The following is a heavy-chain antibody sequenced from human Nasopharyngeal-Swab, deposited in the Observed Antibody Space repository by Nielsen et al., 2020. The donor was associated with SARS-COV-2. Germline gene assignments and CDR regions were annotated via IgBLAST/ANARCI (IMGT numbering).Heavy chain of an antibody. CDR2: IYTSGST. J-gene: IGHJ6*02. V-gene: IGHV4-61*02. Sequence: WIRQPPGKGLEWIGRIYTSGSTNYNPSLKSRVTISVDTSKNQFSLKLSSVTAADTAVYYCARVWWGGGMDVWGQGTTVTVSS. D-gene: IGHD2-15*01. CDR3: ARVWWGGGMDV.